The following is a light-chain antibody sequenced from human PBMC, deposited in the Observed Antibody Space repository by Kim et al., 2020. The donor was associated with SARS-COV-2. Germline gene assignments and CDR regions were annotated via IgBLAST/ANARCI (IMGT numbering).Light chain of an antibody. CDR2: AAS. J-gene: IGKJ1*01. CDR1: QSITSY. CDR3: QQSYSSPWT. V-gene: IGKV1-39*01. Sequence: ASGGDRVTITCRATQSITSYLNWYQQKPGKAPKLLIYAASTLQSGVPSRFSGSGSGTDFTHTISSLQAEDFATYYCQQSYSSPWTFGQGTKVDIK.